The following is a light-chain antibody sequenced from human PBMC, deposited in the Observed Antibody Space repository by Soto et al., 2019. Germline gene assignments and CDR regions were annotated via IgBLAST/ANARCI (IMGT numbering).Light chain of an antibody. V-gene: IGKV1-39*01. J-gene: IGKJ1*01. CDR2: AAS. CDR3: QQSYSTPPGWT. CDR1: QSISSY. Sequence: IQMTQSPSSLSTYVGDRVTITCRASQSISSYLNWYQQKPGKAPKLLIYAASSLQSGVPARFSGSGSATDFTLTISSLQPEDFATYYCQQSYSTPPGWTFGQGTKVDIK.